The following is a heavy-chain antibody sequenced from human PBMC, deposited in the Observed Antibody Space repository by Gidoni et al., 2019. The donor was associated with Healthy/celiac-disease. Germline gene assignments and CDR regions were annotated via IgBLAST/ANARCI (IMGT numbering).Heavy chain of an antibody. CDR3: AAGTPYDFWSD. CDR1: GFTFTSSA. J-gene: IGHJ4*02. Sequence: QMQLVQSGPEVKKPGTSVKVSCKASGFTFTSSAVQWVRQARGQRLEWIGWIVVGSGNTNYAQKFQERVTITRDMSTSTAYMELSSLRSEDTAVYYCAAGTPYDFWSDWGQGTLVTVSS. CDR2: IVVGSGNT. D-gene: IGHD3-3*01. V-gene: IGHV1-58*01.